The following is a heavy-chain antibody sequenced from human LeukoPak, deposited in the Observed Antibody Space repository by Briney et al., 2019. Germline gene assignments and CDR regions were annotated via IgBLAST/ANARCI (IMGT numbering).Heavy chain of an antibody. J-gene: IGHJ4*02. D-gene: IGHD2-8*02. CDR1: GFIFGDYG. CDR2: IRYDGSNK. Sequence: GGSLRLSCAASGFIFGDYGMQWVRQAPGKGLEWVSFIRYDGSNKYYPDSVRGRFTISRDNSKSTLSLQMNSLRAEDTAIYYCATYRQVLLPFESWGQGTLVTVSS. V-gene: IGHV3-30*02. CDR3: ATYRQVLLPFES.